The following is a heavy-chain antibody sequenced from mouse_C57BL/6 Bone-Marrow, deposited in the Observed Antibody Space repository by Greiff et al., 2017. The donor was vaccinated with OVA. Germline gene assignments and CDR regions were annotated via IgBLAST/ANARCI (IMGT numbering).Heavy chain of an antibody. D-gene: IGHD1-1*01. CDR2: IYPGGGYP. V-gene: IGHV1-63*01. CDR3: ARGSSYFYWYFDV. CDR1: GYTFTNYW. J-gene: IGHJ1*03. Sequence: VQLQQSGAELVRPGTSVKMSCKASGYTFTNYWIGWAKQRPGHGLEWIGDIYPGGGYPNYNEKFKGKATLTSDKASSTAYLQFSSLTSEDSAIYYCARGSSYFYWYFDVWGTGTTVTVSS.